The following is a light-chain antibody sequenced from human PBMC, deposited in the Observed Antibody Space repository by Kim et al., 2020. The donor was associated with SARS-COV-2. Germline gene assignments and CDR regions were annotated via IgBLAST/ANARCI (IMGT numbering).Light chain of an antibody. J-gene: IGKJ2*01. CDR3: QQYYSSLYT. V-gene: IGKV1-5*01. CDR1: ESISSW. CDR2: DAS. Sequence: SASVGDRVTIPCRASESISSWLAWYQQKPGKAPQVLIYDASNLESGVPSRFSGSGSGTEFTLTISSLQPDDFATYYCQQYYSSLYTFGQGTKLEI.